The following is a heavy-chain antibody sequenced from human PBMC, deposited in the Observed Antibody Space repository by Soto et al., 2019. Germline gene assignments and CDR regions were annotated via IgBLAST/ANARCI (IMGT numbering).Heavy chain of an antibody. CDR2: IVPMLGTP. CDR3: ARNGTYSSSLSQYSGMDG. J-gene: IGHJ6*02. CDR1: GGTFDNFI. V-gene: IGHV1-69*01. Sequence: QVQLVQSGAEVKEPGSSVRVSCKASGGTFDNFIMNWVRQTPGRGLEWMGGIVPMLGTPTYAEKFKGRVTISATGPTRTMDMEVPSLRSEDTAIYYCARNGTYSSSLSQYSGMDGWGQGTRVNVSS. D-gene: IGHD1-26*01.